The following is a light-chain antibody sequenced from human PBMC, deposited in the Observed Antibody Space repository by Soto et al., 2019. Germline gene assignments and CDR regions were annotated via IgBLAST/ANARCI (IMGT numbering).Light chain of an antibody. CDR3: QQYNNWPWT. V-gene: IGKV3-15*01. Sequence: EFVLTHSPGTLSLSPVEIATLSCRASQTVRNNYLAWYQQKPGQAPRLLISDASTRATGIPARFSGSGSGTEFTLTISSLQSEDFAVYYCQQYNNWPWTFGQGTKVDIK. CDR1: QTVRNN. CDR2: DAS. J-gene: IGKJ1*01.